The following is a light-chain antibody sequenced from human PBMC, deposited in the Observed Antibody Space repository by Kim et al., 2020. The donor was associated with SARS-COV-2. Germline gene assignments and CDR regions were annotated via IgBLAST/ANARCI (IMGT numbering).Light chain of an antibody. CDR1: QTVTSKY. CDR3: QQYGNGNSPRYS. V-gene: IGKV3-20*01. J-gene: IGKJ2*01. CDR2: AAS. Sequence: EIVLTQSPGTLSLSPGERATLSCRASQTVTSKYFAWYQQKPGQAPRLLIYAASSRATGIPDRFSGSGSGTDIILTISRLEPEDIAVYYCQQYGNGNSPRYSFGQGTKLEI.